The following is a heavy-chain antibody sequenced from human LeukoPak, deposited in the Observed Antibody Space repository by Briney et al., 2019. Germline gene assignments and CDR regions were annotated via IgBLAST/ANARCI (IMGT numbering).Heavy chain of an antibody. V-gene: IGHV3-21*01. CDR1: GFTFSSYS. Sequence: GGSLRLSCAASGFTFSSYSMNWVRQAPGKGLEWVSSISSSSSYIYYADSVKGRFTISRDNAKNSLYLQMNSLRAEDTAVYYCARGYPPNHVDIVATVFDYWGQGTLVTLSS. CDR2: ISSSSSYI. J-gene: IGHJ4*02. D-gene: IGHD5-12*01. CDR3: ARGYPPNHVDIVATVFDY.